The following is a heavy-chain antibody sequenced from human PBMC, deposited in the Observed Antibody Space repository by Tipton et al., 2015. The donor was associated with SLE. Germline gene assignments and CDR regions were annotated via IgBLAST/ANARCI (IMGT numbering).Heavy chain of an antibody. D-gene: IGHD3-22*01. J-gene: IGHJ3*02. CDR3: ARVKESDYYDSAHAFDI. CDR2: IYYSGST. CDR1: GGSFSGYY. V-gene: IGHV4-59*01. Sequence: TLSLTCAVYGGSFSGYYWSWIRQPPGKGLEWIGYIYYSGSTYYNPSLKSRVTISVDTSKNQFSLKLSSVTAADTAVYYCARVKESDYYDSAHAFDIWGQGTMVTVSS.